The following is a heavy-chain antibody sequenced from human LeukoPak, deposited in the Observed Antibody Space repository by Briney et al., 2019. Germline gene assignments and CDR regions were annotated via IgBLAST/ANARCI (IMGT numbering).Heavy chain of an antibody. CDR1: GGSISSNY. CDR3: ARSSGYGGFDY. Sequence: PSETLSLTCTVSGGSISSNYWSWIRQPARKGLEWIGRIYTSGSTNYNPSLKSRVTMSVDTSKNQFSLKVSSVTAADTAVYYCARSSGYGGFDYWGQGTLVTVSS. J-gene: IGHJ4*02. V-gene: IGHV4-4*07. D-gene: IGHD5-12*01. CDR2: IYTSGST.